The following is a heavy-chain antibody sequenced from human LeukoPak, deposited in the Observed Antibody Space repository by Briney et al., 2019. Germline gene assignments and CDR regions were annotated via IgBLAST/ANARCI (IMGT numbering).Heavy chain of an antibody. CDR2: IYYSGST. CDR3: ASRGNAFDI. CDR1: GDSISTYY. Sequence: SETLSLTCTVSGDSISTYYWSWIRQPPGKGLEWIGYIYYSGSTNYNPSLKSRVTISVDTSKNQFSLKLSSVTAADTAVYYCASRGNAFDIWGQGTMVTVSS. D-gene: IGHD3-10*01. V-gene: IGHV4-59*01. J-gene: IGHJ3*02.